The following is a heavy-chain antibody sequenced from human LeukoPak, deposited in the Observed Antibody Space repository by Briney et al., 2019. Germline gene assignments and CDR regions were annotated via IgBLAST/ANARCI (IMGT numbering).Heavy chain of an antibody. J-gene: IGHJ4*02. CDR1: GGSVSSGGYY. CDR2: IYYSGTT. CDR3: ATAAQNWNNAPYFDF. D-gene: IGHD1-1*01. V-gene: IGHV4-31*03. Sequence: SETLSLTCTVSGGSVSSGGYYWSWIRQHPGEGLEWIGYIYYSGTTYYNPSLKSRLTISLDTSKNQFSLKLTSVTAADAAVYYCATAAQNWNNAPYFDFWGQETLVTVSS.